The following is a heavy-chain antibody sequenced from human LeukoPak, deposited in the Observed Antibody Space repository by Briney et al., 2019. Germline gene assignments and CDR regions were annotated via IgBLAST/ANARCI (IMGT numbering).Heavy chain of an antibody. J-gene: IGHJ6*03. CDR2: ISGSGGST. CDR1: GFTFSSYA. CDR3: AKGYGVGATNYHYYYMDV. V-gene: IGHV3-23*01. D-gene: IGHD1-26*01. Sequence: GGSLRLSCAASGFTFSSYAMSWVRQAPGKGLEWVSAISGSGGSTYYADSVKGRFTISRDNSKNTLYLQMNSLRAEDTAVYYCAKGYGVGATNYHYYYMDVWGKGTTVTVSS.